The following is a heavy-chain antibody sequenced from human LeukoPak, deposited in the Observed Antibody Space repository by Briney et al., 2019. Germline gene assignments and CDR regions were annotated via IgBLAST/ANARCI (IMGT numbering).Heavy chain of an antibody. CDR3: ARGSSSFGLSSHDWFDP. Sequence: ASVKVSCKASGYTFSSFDIHWVRQATGQGLEWMGWMNPNSGNAGYTQKFQGRLTITRNTSITTAYMELSSLRSEDTAVYYCARGSSSFGLSSHDWFDPWGQGTLVTVSS. J-gene: IGHJ5*02. D-gene: IGHD6-13*01. V-gene: IGHV1-8*03. CDR1: GYTFSSFD. CDR2: MNPNSGNA.